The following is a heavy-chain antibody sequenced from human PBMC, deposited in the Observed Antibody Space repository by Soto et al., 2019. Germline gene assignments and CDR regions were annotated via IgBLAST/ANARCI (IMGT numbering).Heavy chain of an antibody. CDR2: SNNAVTSS. D-gene: IGHD3-10*01. Sequence: GGSLRLSCVTSGTSFSGYWLQRVRQVPVRCLVSVARSNNAVTSSEYADSVRGRLTVSRENAENVLYLELNSLRPEDTGIYYCARDHAGSLKYWSKGT. CDR3: ARDHAGSLKY. J-gene: IGHJ4*02. V-gene: IGHV3-74*03. CDR1: GTSFSGYW.